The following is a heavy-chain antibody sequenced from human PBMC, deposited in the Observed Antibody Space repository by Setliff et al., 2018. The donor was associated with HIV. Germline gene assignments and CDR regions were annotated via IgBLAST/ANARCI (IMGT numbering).Heavy chain of an antibody. Sequence: GASVKVSCKASGYTFTNFGIGWVRQAPGQWLEWMGWISAYNGNTNYAQKLQGRVTMTKDTSTNTAYMELRSLRSDDTAVYYCARGYGAFDIWGQGAMVTVSS. CDR1: GYTFTNFG. J-gene: IGHJ3*02. CDR2: ISAYNGNT. CDR3: ARGYGAFDI. V-gene: IGHV1-18*01. D-gene: IGHD4-17*01.